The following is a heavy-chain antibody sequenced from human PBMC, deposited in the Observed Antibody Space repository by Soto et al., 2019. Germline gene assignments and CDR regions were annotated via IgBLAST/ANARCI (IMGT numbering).Heavy chain of an antibody. V-gene: IGHV4-4*02. CDR3: ARDRGSSGGYYYYGMDV. D-gene: IGHD6-6*01. CDR1: GGSISSSNW. CDR2: IYHSGST. Sequence: PSETLSLTCAVSGGSISSSNWWSWVRQPPGKGLEWIGEIYHSGSTNYNPSLKSRVTISVDKSKNQFSLKLSSVTAADTAVYYCARDRGSSGGYYYYGMDVWGQGTTVTVS. J-gene: IGHJ6*02.